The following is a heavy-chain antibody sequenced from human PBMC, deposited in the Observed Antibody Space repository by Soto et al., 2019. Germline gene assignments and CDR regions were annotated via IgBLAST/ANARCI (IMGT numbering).Heavy chain of an antibody. D-gene: IGHD2-15*01. J-gene: IGHJ4*02. V-gene: IGHV3-33*01. CDR1: GFTFSNHG. CDR3: AIDRGWSRSHYFDA. CDR2: ISYDGRNK. Sequence: QVQSVESGGGVVQPGTSLRLSCAVSGFTFSNHGMHWVRQAPGKGLEWVAFISYDGRNKDYVDSLKGRFTISRDNFKDTMFLQMNTLRADDTAVYYCAIDRGWSRSHYFDAWGQGTLVTVSS.